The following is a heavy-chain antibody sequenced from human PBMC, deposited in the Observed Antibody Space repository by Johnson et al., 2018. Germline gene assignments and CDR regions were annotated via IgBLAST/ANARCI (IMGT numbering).Heavy chain of an antibody. V-gene: IGHV1-69*01. CDR3: ARGIAVAGNGGEYFQD. J-gene: IGHJ1*01. Sequence: VQPLESGAEVKKPGSSXKVSCKASGGTFSSYAISWVRQAPGQGLEWMGGIIPLFGTANYAQKFQGRVTITADESTTPAYMELSSLRSEDTAVYYWARGIAVAGNGGEYFQDWGQGTLVTVSS. D-gene: IGHD6-19*01. CDR1: GGTFSSYA. CDR2: IIPLFGTA.